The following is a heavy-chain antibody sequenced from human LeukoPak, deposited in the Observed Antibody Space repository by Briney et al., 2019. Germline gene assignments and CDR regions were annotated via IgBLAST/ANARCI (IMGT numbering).Heavy chain of an antibody. Sequence: GGSLRLSCAASGFTFSSYGMHWVRQAPGKGLEWVAFIRYDGSNKYYADSVKGRFTISRDNSKNTLYLQMNSLRAEDTAVYYCARGLSLTYYDFWSGYPIDYWGQGTLVTVSS. D-gene: IGHD3-3*01. V-gene: IGHV3-30*02. CDR3: ARGLSLTYYDFWSGYPIDY. CDR1: GFTFSSYG. CDR2: IRYDGSNK. J-gene: IGHJ4*02.